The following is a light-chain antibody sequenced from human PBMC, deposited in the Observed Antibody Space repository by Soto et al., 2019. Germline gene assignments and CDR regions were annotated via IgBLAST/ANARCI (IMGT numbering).Light chain of an antibody. CDR2: EVT. CDR1: SSDVGGYNY. CDR3: SSYTTSYTQV. Sequence: QSVLTQPASVSGSPGQSITISCTGTSSDVGGYNYVSWYQHHPGKVPKLMIYEVTNRPSGISNRFSGSKSGNTAPLTISGLQAEDEADYYCSSYTTSYTQVFGGGTKLTVL. J-gene: IGLJ2*01. V-gene: IGLV2-14*01.